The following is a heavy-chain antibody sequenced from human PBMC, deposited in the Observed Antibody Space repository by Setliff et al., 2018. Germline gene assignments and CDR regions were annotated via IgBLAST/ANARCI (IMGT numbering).Heavy chain of an antibody. CDR3: ARDSLWGSTHY. CDR2: IWYDGSNK. J-gene: IGHJ4*02. CDR1: GFSFGSYG. D-gene: IGHD7-27*01. V-gene: IGHV3-33*01. Sequence: PGGSLRLSCAASGFSFGSYGMHWVRQAPGKGLEWVAVIWYDGSNKYHADSVKGRLTISRDNLQNTLYLQMNGLRVEDTAVYYCARDSLWGSTHYWGQGTLVTVSS.